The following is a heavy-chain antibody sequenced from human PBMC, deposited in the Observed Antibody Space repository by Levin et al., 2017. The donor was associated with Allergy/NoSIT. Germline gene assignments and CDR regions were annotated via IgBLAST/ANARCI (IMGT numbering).Heavy chain of an antibody. CDR1: GGSFSGYY. D-gene: IGHD3-22*01. CDR2: INHSGST. Sequence: GSLRLSCAVYGGSFSGYYWSWIRQPPGKGLEWIGEINHSGSTNYNPSLKSRVTISVDTSKNQFSLKLSSVTAADTAVYYCARDGYYDSSGYYYLPIQHWGQGTLVTVSS. CDR3: ARDGYYDSSGYYYLPIQH. V-gene: IGHV4-34*01. J-gene: IGHJ1*01.